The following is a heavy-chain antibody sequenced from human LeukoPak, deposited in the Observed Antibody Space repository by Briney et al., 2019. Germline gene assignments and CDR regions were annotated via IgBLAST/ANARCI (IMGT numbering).Heavy chain of an antibody. D-gene: IGHD3-9*01. V-gene: IGHV3-30*04. CDR2: ISYDGSNK. Sequence: PGGSLRLSCAASGFTFSSYAMHWVRQAPGKGLEWVAVISYDGSNKYYADSVKGRFTISRDNSKNTLYLQMNSLRAEDTAVYYCARGGRRGREVLRYFDWLLDYWGQGTLVTVSS. J-gene: IGHJ4*02. CDR3: ARGGRRGREVLRYFDWLLDY. CDR1: GFTFSSYA.